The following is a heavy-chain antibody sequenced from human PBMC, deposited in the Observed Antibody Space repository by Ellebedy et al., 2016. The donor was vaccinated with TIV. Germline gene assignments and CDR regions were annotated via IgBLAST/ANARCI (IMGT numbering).Heavy chain of an antibody. CDR1: GGSISSSSYY. J-gene: IGHJ6*02. CDR3: ARTPYCSGSSCFLDGMDV. CDR2: IYYSGST. D-gene: IGHD2-2*01. Sequence: MPSETLSLTCTVSGGSISSSSYYWGWIRQPPGKGLEWIGSIYYSGSTYYNPSLNSRVTISEDTSKNQFSLKLSSVTAADTAVYFCARTPYCSGSSCFLDGMDVWGQGTTVTVSS. V-gene: IGHV4-39*07.